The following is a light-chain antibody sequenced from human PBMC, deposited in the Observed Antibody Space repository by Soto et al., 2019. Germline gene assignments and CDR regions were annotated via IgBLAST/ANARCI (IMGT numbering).Light chain of an antibody. CDR2: DIS. CDR1: QDVNKY. V-gene: IGKV1-33*01. Sequence: DIKMTQSPSSLSASVGDRVTITCQASQDVNKYLNWYQQKPGKAPKLLIYDISHLETGVPSRFSGSGSGTDFTLTISSLQHEDVATYYCQHYVNLLITFGQGTRLEIK. CDR3: QHYVNLLIT. J-gene: IGKJ5*01.